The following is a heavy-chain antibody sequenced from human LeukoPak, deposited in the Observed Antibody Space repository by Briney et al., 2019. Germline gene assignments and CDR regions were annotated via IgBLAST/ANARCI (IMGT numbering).Heavy chain of an antibody. D-gene: IGHD6-13*01. CDR2: ISSSGNT. Sequence: GGSLRLSCATSGFPFETNAMTWVRQTPGKGLDWVSSISSSGNTYYADSVKGRFTISRDNSKNMLYLQMNSLRAEDTAVYYCVKGRISEDGLDFWGQGILVTVSP. V-gene: IGHV3-23*01. J-gene: IGHJ4*02. CDR3: VKGRISEDGLDF. CDR1: GFPFETNA.